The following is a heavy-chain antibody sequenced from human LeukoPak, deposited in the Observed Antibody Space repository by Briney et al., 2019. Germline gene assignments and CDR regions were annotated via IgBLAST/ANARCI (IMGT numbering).Heavy chain of an antibody. CDR2: IYYSGST. J-gene: IGHJ4*02. V-gene: IGHV4-59*08. CDR1: GGSISSYY. CDR3: ARLRSWHRNRRLDYFDY. Sequence: SETLSLTCTVSGGSISSYYWSWIRQPPGKGLEWIGYIYYSGSTNYNPSLKSRVTISVDTSKNQFSLKLSSVTAADTAVYYCARLRSWHRNRRLDYFDYWGQGTLVAVSS. D-gene: IGHD5-12*01.